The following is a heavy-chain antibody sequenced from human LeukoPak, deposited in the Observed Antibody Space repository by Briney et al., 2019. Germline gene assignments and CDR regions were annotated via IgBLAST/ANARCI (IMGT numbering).Heavy chain of an antibody. Sequence: PGGSLRLSCAASGFTVSSNYMNWVRQAPGKGLEWVSVIYSGGTTYYADSVQGRFTISRDNSKNTLYLQMNSLRAEDTAVYYCARGLVGAYFDYWGQGTLVTVSS. V-gene: IGHV3-53*01. J-gene: IGHJ4*02. CDR2: IYSGGTT. CDR1: GFTVSSNY. D-gene: IGHD1-26*01. CDR3: ARGLVGAYFDY.